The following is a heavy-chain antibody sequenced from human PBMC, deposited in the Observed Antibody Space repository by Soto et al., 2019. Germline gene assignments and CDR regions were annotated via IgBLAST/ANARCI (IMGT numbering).Heavy chain of an antibody. CDR2: IYYSGST. J-gene: IGHJ2*01. CDR1: GGSINSYY. V-gene: IGHV4-59*01. Sequence: QVQLQESGPGLVKPSETLSLTCTVSGGSINSYYWNWIRQPPGKGLEWIGDIYYSGSTNYNPSLKSRVTISVDTSKNQFSLRLSSVTAADTAVYHCARVSGVNWFFDIWGRGTLVTVSS. D-gene: IGHD6-25*01. CDR3: ARVSGVNWFFDI.